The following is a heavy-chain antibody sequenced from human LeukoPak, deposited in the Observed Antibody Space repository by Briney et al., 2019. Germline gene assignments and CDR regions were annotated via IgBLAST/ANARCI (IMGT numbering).Heavy chain of an antibody. CDR3: AKTVAPWYGQQLNDY. CDR1: GFTFSSYA. D-gene: IGHD6-13*01. V-gene: IGHV3-23*01. J-gene: IGHJ4*02. CDR2: ISGSGGST. Sequence: GGSLRLSCAASGFTFSSYAMSWVCQAPGKGLEWVSAISGSGGSTYYADSVKGRFTISRDNSKNTLYLQMNSLRAEDTAVYYCAKTVAPWYGQQLNDYWGQGTLVTVSS.